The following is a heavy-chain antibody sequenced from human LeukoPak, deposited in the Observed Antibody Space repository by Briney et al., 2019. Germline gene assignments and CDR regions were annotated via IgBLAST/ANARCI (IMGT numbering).Heavy chain of an antibody. J-gene: IGHJ3*02. Sequence: KSSETLSLTCNVSGGSISSYYWSWTRQPPGKGLEWIGYMYYSGNTNYNPSLKSRVTTSVDTSKNQFSLKLSSVTAADTAVYYCARHTLVGARNAFDIWGQGTMVTVSS. CDR2: MYYSGNT. D-gene: IGHD1-26*01. CDR3: ARHTLVGARNAFDI. CDR1: GGSISSYY. V-gene: IGHV4-59*08.